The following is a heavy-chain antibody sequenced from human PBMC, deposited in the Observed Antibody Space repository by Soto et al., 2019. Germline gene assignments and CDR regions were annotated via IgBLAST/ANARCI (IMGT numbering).Heavy chain of an antibody. CDR3: AREVAVVIPSYYYGMDV. V-gene: IGHV4-30-4*01. Sequence: SETLSLTCTVSGGSISSGDYYWSWIRQPPGKGLEWIGYIYYSGSTYYNPSLKSRVTISVDTSKNQFSLKLSSVTAADTAVYYCAREVAVVIPSYYYGMDVWGQGTTVTVSS. D-gene: IGHD2-21*01. CDR1: GGSISSGDYY. J-gene: IGHJ6*02. CDR2: IYYSGST.